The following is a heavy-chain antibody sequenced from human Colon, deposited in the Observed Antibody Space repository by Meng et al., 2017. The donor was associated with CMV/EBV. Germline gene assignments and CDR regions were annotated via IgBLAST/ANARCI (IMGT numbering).Heavy chain of an antibody. D-gene: IGHD3-3*01. J-gene: IGHJ4*02. V-gene: IGHV3-43*02. Sequence: GECLKISWEASGFNFDGYVMHWVRQGPGKGLEWVSLVSGDGYSAYYVDSVRGRFTISRDNCRNVLYLQMSSLRVEDTAVYYCAKSGGETDALWSGYYNFIYYWGQGTPVTVSS. CDR1: GFNFDGYV. CDR2: VSGDGYSA. CDR3: AKSGGETDALWSGYYNFIYY.